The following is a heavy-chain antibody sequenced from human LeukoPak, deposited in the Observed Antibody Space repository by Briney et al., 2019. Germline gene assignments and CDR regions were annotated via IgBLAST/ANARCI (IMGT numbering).Heavy chain of an antibody. J-gene: IGHJ5*02. Sequence: SQTLSLTCTVSGGSISSGSDYWSWIRQPAGKGLEWIGRIYTSGRTNYNPSLKSRVTISVDTSKNQFSLKLSSVTAADTAVYYCARQWLVQGNNWFDPWGQGTLVTVSS. CDR1: GGSISSGSDY. CDR3: ARQWLVQGNNWFDP. D-gene: IGHD6-19*01. CDR2: IYTSGRT. V-gene: IGHV4-61*02.